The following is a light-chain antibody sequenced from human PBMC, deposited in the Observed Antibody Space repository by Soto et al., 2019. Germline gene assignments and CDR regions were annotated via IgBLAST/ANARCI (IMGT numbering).Light chain of an antibody. J-gene: IGKJ1*01. CDR2: EAS. CDR1: QGIGND. V-gene: IGKV1-6*01. CDR3: LQDYVYPWT. Sequence: AIQVTQSPSSLSASVGDRVTISCRASQGIGNDLGWYQQKPGKAPKLLIYEASTLQTGVASRFSGSGSGTDFTRTISSLQPEDFATYYCLQDYVYPWTFGQGTKVEVK.